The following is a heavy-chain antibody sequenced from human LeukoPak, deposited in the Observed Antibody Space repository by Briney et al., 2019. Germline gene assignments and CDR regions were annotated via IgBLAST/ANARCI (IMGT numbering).Heavy chain of an antibody. J-gene: IGHJ4*02. CDR1: GFIFSAYG. Sequence: GGSLRLSCAASGFIFSAYGMNWVRQAPGKGLEWVSFISSSSSYIYYADSVKGRFTISRDNSKNTLYLQMNSLRAEDTAVYYCAKLAYSSWPYYFDYWGQGTLVTVSS. D-gene: IGHD6-13*01. V-gene: IGHV3-21*04. CDR2: ISSSSSYI. CDR3: AKLAYSSWPYYFDY.